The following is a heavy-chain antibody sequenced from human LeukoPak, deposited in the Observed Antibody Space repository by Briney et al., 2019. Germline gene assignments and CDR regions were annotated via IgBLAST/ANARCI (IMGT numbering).Heavy chain of an antibody. D-gene: IGHD1-26*01. V-gene: IGHV4-31*03. CDR1: GGSISSGGYY. CDR2: IYYSGST. Sequence: PSETLSLTCTVSGGSISSGGYYWSWIRQHPGKGLEWIGYIYYSGSTYYNPSLKSRVTISVDTSKNQFSLKLSSVTAADTAVYYCARGRIPIVGATTGHAFDIWGQGTMVTVSS. J-gene: IGHJ3*02. CDR3: ARGRIPIVGATTGHAFDI.